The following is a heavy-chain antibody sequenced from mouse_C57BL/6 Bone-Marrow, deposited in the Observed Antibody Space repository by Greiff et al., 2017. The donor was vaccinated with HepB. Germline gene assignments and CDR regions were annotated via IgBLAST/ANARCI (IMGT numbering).Heavy chain of an antibody. Sequence: QVQLQQPGAELVRPGSSVKLSCKASGYTFTSYWMDWVKQRPGQGLEWIGNIYPSDSETHNNQKFKDKATLTVDKSSSTAYMQLSSLTSEDSAVYYCARPSTTVVATPFDYWGQGTTLTVSS. CDR3: ARPSTTVVATPFDY. V-gene: IGHV1-61*01. J-gene: IGHJ2*01. D-gene: IGHD1-1*01. CDR1: GYTFTSYW. CDR2: IYPSDSET.